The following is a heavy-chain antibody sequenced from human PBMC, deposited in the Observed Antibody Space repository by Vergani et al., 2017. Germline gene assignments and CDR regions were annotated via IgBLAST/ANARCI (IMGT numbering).Heavy chain of an antibody. Sequence: QVELVQSGAEVKKPGSSVKVSCKASGGTFSSYAISWVRQAPGQGLEWMGGIIPIFGTANYAQKFQGRVTITADESTSTAYMELSSLRSEDTAVYYCARVLVAGVRVGYFDYWGQGTLVTVSS. CDR1: GGTFSSYA. CDR3: ARVLVAGVRVGYFDY. V-gene: IGHV1-69*01. CDR2: IIPIFGTA. D-gene: IGHD2-2*01. J-gene: IGHJ4*02.